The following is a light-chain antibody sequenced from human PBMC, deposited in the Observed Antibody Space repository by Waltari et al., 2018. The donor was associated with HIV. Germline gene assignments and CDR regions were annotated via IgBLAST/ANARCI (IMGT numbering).Light chain of an antibody. V-gene: IGKV4-1*01. Sequence: DIVMTQSPDSLAGSLGERATINCKSSQSVLVHSNVKNNLAWYQQKFGQPPKLLFYWSSDRQSGVPDRFSASGSGTDFTLTISSLQAEDVALYYCQQYYSTPQTFGQGTRVEIK. J-gene: IGKJ1*01. CDR3: QQYYSTPQT. CDR1: QSVLVHSNVKNN. CDR2: WSS.